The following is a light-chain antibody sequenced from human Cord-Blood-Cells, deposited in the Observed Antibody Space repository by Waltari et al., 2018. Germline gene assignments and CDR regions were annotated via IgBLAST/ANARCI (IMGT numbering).Light chain of an antibody. V-gene: IGKV3-20*01. CDR3: QQYGSSPPYS. J-gene: IGKJ2*03. Sequence: IVLTQSPGTLSLSPGERATLSCRASQSVSSSYLAWYQQKPGQAPRLLIYGASSRATGIPDMFSGSGSGTDFTLTISRLEPEDFAVYYCQQYGSSPPYSFGQGTKLEIK. CDR2: GAS. CDR1: QSVSSSY.